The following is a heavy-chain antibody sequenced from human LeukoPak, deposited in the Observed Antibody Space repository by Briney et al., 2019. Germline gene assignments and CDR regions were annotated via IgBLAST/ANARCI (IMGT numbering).Heavy chain of an antibody. CDR3: ARVWERSSSSWPFDY. J-gene: IGHJ4*02. D-gene: IGHD6-13*01. CDR2: INPNSGGT. V-gene: IGHV1-2*02. CDR1: GYTFTAYF. Sequence: ASVKVSCKASGYTFTAYFIHWVRQAPGQGLEWMGWINPNSGGTTYAQKFQGRVTMTWDTSISTAYMELSRLRSDDTAVYYCARVWERSSSSWPFDYWGQGTLVTVSS.